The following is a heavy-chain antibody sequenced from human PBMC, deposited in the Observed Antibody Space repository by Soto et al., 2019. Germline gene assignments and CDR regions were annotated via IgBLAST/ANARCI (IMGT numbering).Heavy chain of an antibody. J-gene: IGHJ5*02. Sequence: EVQLLESGGGLVQPGGSLRLSCAASGFTFSSYAMRWVRQAPGRGLEWVSAIRGSGGSTSYADSVKGRFTISRDNSKNTLYLQMNSLRAEDTAVYYCAKDLGDRYCSGGSCYGWFDPWGQGTLVTVSS. V-gene: IGHV3-23*01. CDR2: IRGSGGST. CDR3: AKDLGDRYCSGGSCYGWFDP. D-gene: IGHD2-15*01. CDR1: GFTFSSYA.